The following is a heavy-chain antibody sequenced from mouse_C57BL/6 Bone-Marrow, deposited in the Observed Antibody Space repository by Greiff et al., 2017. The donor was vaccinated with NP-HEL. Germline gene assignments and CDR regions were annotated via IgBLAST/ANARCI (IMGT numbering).Heavy chain of an antibody. CDR2: INPNNGGT. CDR3: AREEGNWEDY. J-gene: IGHJ2*01. D-gene: IGHD4-1*02. Sequence: EVQLQQSGPELVKPGASVKISCKASGYTFTDYYMNWVKQSHGKSLEWIGDINPNNGGTSYNQKFKGKATLTVDKSSSTAYMELRSLTSEDSAVYYCAREEGNWEDYWGQGTTLTVSS. V-gene: IGHV1-26*01. CDR1: GYTFTDYY.